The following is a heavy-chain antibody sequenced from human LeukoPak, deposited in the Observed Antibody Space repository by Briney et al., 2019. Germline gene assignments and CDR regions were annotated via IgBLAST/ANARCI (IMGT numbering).Heavy chain of an antibody. CDR2: IKSKTDGGTT. D-gene: IGHD3-10*01. CDR1: GFTFSDAW. V-gene: IGHV3-15*01. J-gene: IGHJ6*03. CDR3: TTDHGYRFGELLPYYYYYMDV. Sequence: PGGSLRLPCAASGFTFSDAWMSWVRQAPGKGLEWVGRIKSKTDGGTTDYAAPVKGRFTISRDDSKNTLYLQMNSLKTEDTAVYFCTTDHGYRFGELLPYYYYYMDVWGKGTTVTVSS.